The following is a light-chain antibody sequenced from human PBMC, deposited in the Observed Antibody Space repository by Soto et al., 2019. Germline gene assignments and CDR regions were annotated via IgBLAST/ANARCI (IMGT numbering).Light chain of an antibody. Sequence: QSVLTQPPSASGTPGQRVIISCSGSSSNIGSNYVYWYQQLPGTAPKLVIYRNNQRPSGVPDRFSGSKSGTSASLAISGLRSDDEADYYCAASDDTLSALLFGGGTQLTVL. V-gene: IGLV1-47*01. J-gene: IGLJ2*01. CDR2: RNN. CDR1: SSNIGSNY. CDR3: AASDDTLSALL.